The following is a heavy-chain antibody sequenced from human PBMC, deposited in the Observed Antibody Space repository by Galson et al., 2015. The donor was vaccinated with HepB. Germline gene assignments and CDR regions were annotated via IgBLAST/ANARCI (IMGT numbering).Heavy chain of an antibody. CDR2: ISSSGSTI. D-gene: IGHD6-6*01. CDR3: ASSQEYSSSPDY. J-gene: IGHJ4*02. Sequence: SLRLSCAASGFTFSSYEMNWVRQAQGKGLEWVSYISSSGSTIYYADSVKGRFTISRDNAKNSLYLQTNSLRAEDTAVYYCASSQEYSSSPDYWGQGTLVTVSS. V-gene: IGHV3-48*03. CDR1: GFTFSSYE.